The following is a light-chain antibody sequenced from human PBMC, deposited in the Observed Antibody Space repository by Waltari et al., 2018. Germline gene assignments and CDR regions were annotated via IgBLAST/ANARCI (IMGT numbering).Light chain of an antibody. CDR2: KAS. V-gene: IGKV1-5*03. CDR3: QQYDSYWT. J-gene: IGKJ1*01. Sequence: DIQMTQSPSTLSASVGDRVTITCRASQSVNSWVAWYQQKPGKAPKLLNLKASNLESGVPSRFSGSGSGTEFTLTISSLQPDDFATYHCQQYDSYWTFGQGTKVEIK. CDR1: QSVNSW.